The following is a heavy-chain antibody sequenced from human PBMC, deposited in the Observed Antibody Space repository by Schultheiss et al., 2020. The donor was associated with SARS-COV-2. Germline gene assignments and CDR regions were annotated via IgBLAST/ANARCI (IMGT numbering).Heavy chain of an antibody. J-gene: IGHJ6*02. V-gene: IGHV4-30-4*01. D-gene: IGHD7-27*01. Sequence: SETLSLTCTVSGGSISSGDYYWSWIRQPPGKGLEWIGYIYYSGSTYYNPSLKSRVTISVDTSKNQFSLKLSSVTAADTAVYYCARGQQGIYYYYGMDVWGQGTTVTVSS. CDR1: GGSISSGDYY. CDR2: IYYSGST. CDR3: ARGQQGIYYYYGMDV.